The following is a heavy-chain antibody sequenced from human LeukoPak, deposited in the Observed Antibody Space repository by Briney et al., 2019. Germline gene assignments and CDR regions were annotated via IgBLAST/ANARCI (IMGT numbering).Heavy chain of an antibody. Sequence: SETLSLTCTVSGGSISSYYWSWIRQPPGKGLEWIGYIYTSGSTNYNPSLKSRVTISVDTSKNQFSLKLSSVTAADTAVYYCARHLDLSAAMYYWGQGTLVTVSS. CDR1: GGSISSYY. D-gene: IGHD5-18*01. CDR3: ARHLDLSAAMYY. CDR2: IYTSGST. J-gene: IGHJ4*02. V-gene: IGHV4-4*09.